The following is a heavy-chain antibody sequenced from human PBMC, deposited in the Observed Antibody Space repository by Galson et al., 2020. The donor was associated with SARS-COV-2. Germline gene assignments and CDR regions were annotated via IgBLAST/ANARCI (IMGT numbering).Heavy chain of an antibody. V-gene: IGHV3-43*01. CDR3: AKEGDSSSWWFDY. CDR1: GFTFDDYT. J-gene: IGHJ4*02. Sequence: GESLKISCAASGFTFDDYTMHWVRQAPGKGLEWVSLISWDGGSTYYADSVKGRFTISRDNSKNSLYLQMNSLRTEDTALYYCAKEGDSSSWWFDYWGEGTLVTVYS. CDR2: ISWDGGST. D-gene: IGHD6-13*01.